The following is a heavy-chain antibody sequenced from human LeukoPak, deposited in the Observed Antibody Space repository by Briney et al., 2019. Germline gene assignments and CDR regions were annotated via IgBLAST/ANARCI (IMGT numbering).Heavy chain of an antibody. CDR2: VSHNGANT. D-gene: IGHD6-19*01. Sequence: PGGSLRLSCAASGFTFASYAMSWVRQAPGKGLEWVSVVSHNGANTYYADSVKGRFTISGDNSRDTLYLQMSSLGAEDTAVYYCVRDGARYSSGWFYDYWGQGTLVTVSS. CDR1: GFTFASYA. CDR3: VRDGARYSSGWFYDY. J-gene: IGHJ4*02. V-gene: IGHV3-23*01.